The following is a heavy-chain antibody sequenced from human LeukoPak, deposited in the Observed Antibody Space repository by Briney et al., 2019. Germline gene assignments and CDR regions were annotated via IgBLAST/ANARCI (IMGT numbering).Heavy chain of an antibody. J-gene: IGHJ4*02. CDR1: GDSISSGSYY. V-gene: IGHV4-61*02. CDR3: AGSGGSYLVRTLPTYDY. Sequence: PSETLSLTCTVSGDSISSGSYYWGWIRQPAGKGLEWIGRSYTSGSTNYNPSLKSRVTISVDTSKNQFSLKLSSVTAADTAVYYCAGSGGSYLVRTLPTYDYWGQGTLVTVSS. CDR2: SYTSGST. D-gene: IGHD3-16*02.